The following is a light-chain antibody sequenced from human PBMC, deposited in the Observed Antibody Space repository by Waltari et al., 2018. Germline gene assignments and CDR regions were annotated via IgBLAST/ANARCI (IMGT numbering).Light chain of an antibody. CDR2: GAS. Sequence: DIVMTQSPDSLAVSLGERATINCKSSQSVLYSSNNKNYLAWYQQKPGQPPKLLIYGASTRESGVPARFSGSGSGTDFTLTISSLQAEDVAVYYCQQYYSTPFTFGGGTKVEIK. J-gene: IGKJ4*01. CDR1: QSVLYSSNNKNY. CDR3: QQYYSTPFT. V-gene: IGKV4-1*01.